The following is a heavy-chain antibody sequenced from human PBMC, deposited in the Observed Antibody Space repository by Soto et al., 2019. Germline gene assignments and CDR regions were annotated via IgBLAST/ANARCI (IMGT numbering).Heavy chain of an antibody. CDR1: GGSISSASSF. D-gene: IGHD4-17*01. Sequence: PSETLSLTCTVSGGSISSASSFWGWIRQPPGKGLEWIGGLAYSGDTYYNSSLKSRLTISLDTSRSQFSLKLTSVTAADTAVYHCARHEYGRYWYFDLWGRGTLVTVSS. J-gene: IGHJ2*01. V-gene: IGHV4-39*01. CDR2: LAYSGDT. CDR3: ARHEYGRYWYFDL.